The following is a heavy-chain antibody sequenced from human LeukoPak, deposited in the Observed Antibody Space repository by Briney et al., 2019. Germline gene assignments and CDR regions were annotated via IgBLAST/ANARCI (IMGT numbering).Heavy chain of an antibody. Sequence: GGSLRLSCAASGFTFSSYSMNWVRQAPGKGLEWVSSISSSSSYIYYADSVKGRFTISIDNAKNSLYLQMNSLRAEDTAVYYCARVSGKARRDGTPDIVVVPAAMRGDYYYGMDVWGKGTTVTVSS. V-gene: IGHV3-21*01. J-gene: IGHJ6*04. CDR1: GFTFSSYS. CDR2: ISSSSSYI. CDR3: ARVSGKARRDGTPDIVVVPAAMRGDYYYGMDV. D-gene: IGHD2-2*01.